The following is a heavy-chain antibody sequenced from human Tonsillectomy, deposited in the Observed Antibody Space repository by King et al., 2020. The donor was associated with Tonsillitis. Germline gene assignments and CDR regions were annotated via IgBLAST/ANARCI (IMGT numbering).Heavy chain of an antibody. Sequence: QLVQSGAEVKKPESSVKVSCKASGGTFSRYGVSWVRQAPGQGLEWMGGINPILGTTKYAQKFQDRVTISADESTSTAYIELSSLRSEDTAVYYCARGMTIFGVVTPNMDVWGKGTTVTVSS. CDR1: GGTFSRYG. J-gene: IGHJ6*03. D-gene: IGHD3-3*01. CDR2: INPILGTT. CDR3: ARGMTIFGVVTPNMDV. V-gene: IGHV1-69*01.